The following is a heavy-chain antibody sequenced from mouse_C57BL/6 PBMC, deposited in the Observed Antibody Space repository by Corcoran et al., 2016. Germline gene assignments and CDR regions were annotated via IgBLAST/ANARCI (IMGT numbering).Heavy chain of an antibody. D-gene: IGHD1-1*02. CDR2: INTYSGVP. J-gene: IGHJ2*01. CDR3: ARYGSYFDY. V-gene: IGHV9-3*01. CDR1: GYTFTTYG. Sequence: QIQLVQSGPELKKPGETVKISCKASGYTFTTYGMSWVKQAPGKGLKWMGWINTYSGVPTYADDFKGRFAFSLETSASTAYLQINNLKNEDTATYFCARYGSYFDYWGQGTTLTVSS.